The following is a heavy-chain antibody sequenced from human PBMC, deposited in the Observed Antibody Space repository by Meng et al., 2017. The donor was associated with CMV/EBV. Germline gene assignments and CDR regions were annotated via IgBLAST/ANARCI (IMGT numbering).Heavy chain of an antibody. J-gene: IGHJ6*02. D-gene: IGHD2-2*01. CDR1: GYTFTSYY. CDR3: ARTRIEVEPDGRKIKYYNYGMDV. Sequence: ASVKVSCKASGYTFTSYYMHWVRQAPGQGLEWMGIINPSGGSTSYAQKFQGRVTMTRDTSTSTVYMELSSLRSEDTAVYYCARTRIEVEPDGRKIKYYNYGMDVWGQGTTVTVSS. V-gene: IGHV1-46*01. CDR2: INPSGGST.